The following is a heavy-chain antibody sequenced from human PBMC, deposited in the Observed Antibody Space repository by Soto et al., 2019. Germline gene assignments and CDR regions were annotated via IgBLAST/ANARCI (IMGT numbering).Heavy chain of an antibody. Sequence: EEQLVQSGGGLVQPGGSLRLSCAASGFSFSSYDLFWVRQAPGKGLEYVSAVSRNGINTYYANSVKGRFTISGDNSKNIMYLQMGTLRAEDMAVYYCAITYYDFDVWGKGTTVIVSS. CDR3: AITYYDFDV. CDR2: VSRNGINT. J-gene: IGHJ6*04. CDR1: GFSFSSYD. V-gene: IGHV3-64*01. D-gene: IGHD3-3*01.